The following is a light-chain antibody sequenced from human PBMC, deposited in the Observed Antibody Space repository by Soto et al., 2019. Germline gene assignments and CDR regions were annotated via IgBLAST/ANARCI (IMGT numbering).Light chain of an antibody. Sequence: EIVMTQSPATLSASPGERATLSCWASQSVYTSLDWYQQKPGQAPRLLIYAASTRATGIPARFSGTGSATEFTLTISSLQSEDSAVYYCQQYNKWPLTFGGGTKVEI. CDR1: QSVYTS. CDR3: QQYNKWPLT. CDR2: AAS. V-gene: IGKV3-15*01. J-gene: IGKJ4*01.